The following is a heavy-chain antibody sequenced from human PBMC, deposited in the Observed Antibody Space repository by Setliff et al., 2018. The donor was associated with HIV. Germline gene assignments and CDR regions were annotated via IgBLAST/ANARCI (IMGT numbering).Heavy chain of an antibody. D-gene: IGHD4-17*01. V-gene: IGHV4-34*01. J-gene: IGHJ4*02. CDR2: LSPSGTT. CDR3: ASFFVTTVTNQDY. Sequence: LSLTCTVYGGSFSNYYTNWIRQPPGKGLEWIGELSPSGTTRSNPSLQSRVTIALDTSNNQFSLKLTSVTAADTAMYYCASFFVTTVTNQDYWGQGTPVTVSS. CDR1: GGSFSNYY.